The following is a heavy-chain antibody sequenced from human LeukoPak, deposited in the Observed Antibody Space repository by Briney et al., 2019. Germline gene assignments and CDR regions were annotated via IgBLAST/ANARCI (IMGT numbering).Heavy chain of an antibody. J-gene: IGHJ3*02. Sequence: GGPLRLSCAASGFTFSNYWMTWVRQAPGKGLEWVANIKEGGSDKYYMDSEKGRFTISRDNAKNSLYLQMNSLRVEDTAVYYCARDSSPVGGYDAFDIWGQGTVVTVSS. CDR3: ARDSSPVGGYDAFDI. D-gene: IGHD1-26*01. CDR1: GFTFSNYW. V-gene: IGHV3-7*01. CDR2: IKEGGSDK.